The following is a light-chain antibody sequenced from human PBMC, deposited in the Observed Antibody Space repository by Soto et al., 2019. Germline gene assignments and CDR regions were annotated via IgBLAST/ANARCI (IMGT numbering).Light chain of an antibody. V-gene: IGKV3-15*01. CDR2: GAS. J-gene: IGKJ4*01. Sequence: EIVMTQSPATLSVSPGERATLSCRASQFVSSNLAWYQQKPGQAPRLLIYGASTRATGIPARFSGSGSGTEFTLTISSLQSEDFAVYYCQQYNIWPPLTFGGGTKVEIK. CDR3: QQYNIWPPLT. CDR1: QFVSSN.